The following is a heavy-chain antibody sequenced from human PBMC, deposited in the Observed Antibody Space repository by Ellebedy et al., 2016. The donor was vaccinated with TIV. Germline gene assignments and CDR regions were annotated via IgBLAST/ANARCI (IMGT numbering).Heavy chain of an antibody. J-gene: IGHJ6*02. V-gene: IGHV3-7*03. CDR1: GFTFSNYW. D-gene: IGHD5-18*01. CDR2: IKHDGSEK. CDR3: AKVQGPNNYGRYGLDV. Sequence: GESLKISCAASGFTFSNYWMSWVRQAPGKGLEWVANIKHDGSEKYYADSVKGRFTISRDNAKNSLYLQMNSLRVEDTAFYYCAKVQGPNNYGRYGLDVWGQGTTVNVSS.